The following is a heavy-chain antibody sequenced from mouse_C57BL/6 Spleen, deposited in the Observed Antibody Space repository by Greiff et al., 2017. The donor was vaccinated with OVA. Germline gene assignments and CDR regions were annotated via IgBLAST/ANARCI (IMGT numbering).Heavy chain of an antibody. J-gene: IGHJ3*01. D-gene: IGHD1-1*01. V-gene: IGHV1-69*01. CDR3: ARRETTVVAPGAY. CDR1: GYTFTSYW. CDR2: IDPSDSYT. Sequence: QVHVKQPGAELVMPGASVKLSCKASGYTFTSYWMHWVKQRPGQGLEWIGEIDPSDSYTNYNQKFKGKSTLTVDKSSSTAYMQLSSLTSEDSAVYYCARRETTVVAPGAYWGQGTLVTVSA.